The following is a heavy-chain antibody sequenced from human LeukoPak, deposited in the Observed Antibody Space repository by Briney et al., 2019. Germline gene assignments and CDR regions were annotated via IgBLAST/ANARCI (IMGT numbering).Heavy chain of an antibody. V-gene: IGHV3-49*04. D-gene: IGHD4-17*01. CDR1: GFTFSNAW. Sequence: PGGSLRLSCAASGFTFSNAWMSWVRQAPGKGLEWVGFIRSKAYGGTTEYAASVKGRFTISRDDSKSIAYLQMNSLKTEDTAVYYCTRVPSRLRNGDYGSTFIGTLDYYYYYMDVWGKGTTVTISS. J-gene: IGHJ6*03. CDR3: TRVPSRLRNGDYGSTFIGTLDYYYYYMDV. CDR2: IRSKAYGGTT.